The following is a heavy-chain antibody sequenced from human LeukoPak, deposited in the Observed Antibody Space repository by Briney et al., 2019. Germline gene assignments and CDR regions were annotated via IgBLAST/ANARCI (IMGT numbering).Heavy chain of an antibody. CDR2: ISSSASNI. CDR3: VRDSGSYHGADY. D-gene: IGHD1-26*01. J-gene: IGHJ4*02. V-gene: IGHV3-48*03. Sequence: PGGSLRLSCAASGFTFSTYEMIWVRQAPGKGLEWVSYISSSASNIYYADSVSGRFTISRDNAKNSLYLQMNSLRAEDTAVYYCVRDSGSYHGADYWGQGTLVTVSS. CDR1: GFTFSTYE.